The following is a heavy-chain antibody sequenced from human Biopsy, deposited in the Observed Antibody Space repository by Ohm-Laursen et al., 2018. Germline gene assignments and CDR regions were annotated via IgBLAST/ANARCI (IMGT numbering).Heavy chain of an antibody. CDR1: GGSISNNNYY. CDR2: IFYRGST. D-gene: IGHD3-22*01. Sequence: TLPLTCTVSGGSISNNNYYWGWIRQPPGKGLEWIGSIFYRGSTHYKPSLKSRVNISVDTSKNQFSLKLNSVTAADTAVYYCARDYDTGGYYYVSWGQGTLVTVSS. CDR3: ARDYDTGGYYYVS. V-gene: IGHV4-39*01. J-gene: IGHJ5*02.